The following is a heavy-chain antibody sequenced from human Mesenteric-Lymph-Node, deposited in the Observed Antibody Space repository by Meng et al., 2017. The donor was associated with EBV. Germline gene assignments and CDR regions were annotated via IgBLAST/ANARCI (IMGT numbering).Heavy chain of an antibody. V-gene: IGHV3-23*05. CDR1: GFTFSSQA. CDR3: AKNSGLDY. CDR2: IYQSGSSA. J-gene: IGHJ4*02. Sequence: EVVLLESGGGLVQPGGSLRLSCAASGFTFSSQAMYWVRQAPGKGLEWVSGIYQSGSSAYYADSVKGRFTVSRDNSKNMLYLQMNSLRAEDTAIYYCAKNSGLDYWGQGTLVTVSS.